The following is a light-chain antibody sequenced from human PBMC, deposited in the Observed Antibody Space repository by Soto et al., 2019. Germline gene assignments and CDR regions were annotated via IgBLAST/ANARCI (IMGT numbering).Light chain of an antibody. V-gene: IGKV4-1*01. J-gene: IGKJ2*03. CDR3: QQYYYTPYS. CDR2: WAS. Sequence: DIVMTQSPDSLPVSLGERATMNCKSSQSLLYSSNNKNYLAWYQQKPGQPPKLLIFWASTRESGVPDRFSGSGSGTDFTLTISRLQAEGVAVYYCQQYYYTPYSFGQGTKLEIK. CDR1: QSLLYSSNNKNY.